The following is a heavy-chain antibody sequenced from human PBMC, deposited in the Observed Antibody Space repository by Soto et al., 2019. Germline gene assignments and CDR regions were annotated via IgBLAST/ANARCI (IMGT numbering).Heavy chain of an antibody. D-gene: IGHD3-9*01. CDR2: IIPIFGTA. CDR3: ASWVYDILTGYYHYGMDV. CDR1: GGTFSSYA. V-gene: IGHV1-69*13. Sequence: SVKVSCKASGGTFSSYAISWVRQAPGQGLEWMGGIIPIFGTANYAQKFQGRVTITADESTSTAYMELSSLRSEDTAVYYCASWVYDILTGYYHYGMDVWGQGTTVTVSS. J-gene: IGHJ6*02.